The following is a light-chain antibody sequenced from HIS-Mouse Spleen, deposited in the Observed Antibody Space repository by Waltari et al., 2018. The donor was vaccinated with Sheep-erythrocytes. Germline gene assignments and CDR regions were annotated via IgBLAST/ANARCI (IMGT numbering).Light chain of an antibody. Sequence: QSALTQPASVSGSPGQSITISCTGPSSDVGGYNYGSWYQQHPGKAPKLMIYEVSNRPSGVSNRFSGSKSGNTASLTISGLQAEDEADYYCSSYTSSSTWVFGGGTKLTVL. J-gene: IGLJ3*02. V-gene: IGLV2-14*01. CDR1: SSDVGGYNY. CDR3: SSYTSSSTWV. CDR2: EVS.